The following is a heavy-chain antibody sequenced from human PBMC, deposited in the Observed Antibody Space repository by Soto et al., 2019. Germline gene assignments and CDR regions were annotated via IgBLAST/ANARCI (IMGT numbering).Heavy chain of an antibody. Sequence: PSETPSLTGPMSLSSIGSSYYWGWIRQPPGKRLGWTGTIHHGGSGFYNPALKSRVTMSVDTSKNQFSLKLRSVTAAYTAVYFCARDWGPTTGDLGSFDPWGQGTLVTVSS. V-gene: IGHV4-38-2*02. D-gene: IGHD3-16*01. CDR2: IHHGGSG. CDR1: LSSIGSSYY. J-gene: IGHJ5*02. CDR3: ARDWGPTTGDLGSFDP.